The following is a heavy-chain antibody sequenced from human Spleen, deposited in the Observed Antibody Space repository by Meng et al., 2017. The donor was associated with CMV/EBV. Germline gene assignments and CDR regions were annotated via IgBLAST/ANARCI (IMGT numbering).Heavy chain of an antibody. CDR1: GYTFTGYY. J-gene: IGHJ4*01. CDR2: INPNSDDT. Sequence: ASVKVSCKASGYTFTGYYIHWVRQAPGQGLEWMGWINPNSDDTNYTPKFQGRVTMTRDTSISTAYMELFSLISDDTAVYYCARDPGEYHLDLDYWGHGTLVTVSS. D-gene: IGHD2-2*01. V-gene: IGHV1-2*02. CDR3: ARDPGEYHLDLDY.